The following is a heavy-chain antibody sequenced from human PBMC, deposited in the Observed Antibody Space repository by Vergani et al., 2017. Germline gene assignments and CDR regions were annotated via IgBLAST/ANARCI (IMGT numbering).Heavy chain of an antibody. J-gene: IGHJ1*01. D-gene: IGHD1-1*01. Sequence: QVQLVKSGGGVVQPGESLRLSCAASGFPFSTYGMHWVRQAPGKGLEWVAFIQKDGIDKFYADSVRGRFTISRDISKNTLYLEMNSLSAEDTAVYYCATKSCGTPGCQIGYFREWGQGTLVTVSS. CDR1: GFPFSTYG. V-gene: IGHV3-30*02. CDR3: ATKSCGTPGCQIGYFRE. CDR2: IQKDGIDK.